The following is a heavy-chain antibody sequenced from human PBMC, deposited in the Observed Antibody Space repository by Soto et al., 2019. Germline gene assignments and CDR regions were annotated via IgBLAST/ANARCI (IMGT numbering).Heavy chain of an antibody. CDR1: GYTFTSYD. CDR3: ARRAETNGWNGFGADKYYFDF. Sequence: ASVKVSCKASGYTFTSYDIYWVRQATGQGLEWMGWMNPNTGNSGYAQKCQGRVTVTSDTSINTVHMELSSLRSEDTAVYYCARRAETNGWNGFGADKYYFDFWGQGTLVTVSS. J-gene: IGHJ4*02. V-gene: IGHV1-8*01. D-gene: IGHD1-1*01. CDR2: MNPNTGNS.